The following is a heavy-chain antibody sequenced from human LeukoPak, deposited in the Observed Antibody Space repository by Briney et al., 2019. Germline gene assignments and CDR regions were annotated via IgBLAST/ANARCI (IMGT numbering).Heavy chain of an antibody. V-gene: IGHV4-34*01. CDR3: ARDAVCYDSSGYHAFDI. CDR2: INYSGST. D-gene: IGHD3-22*01. Sequence: SETLSLTCAVYGGSFSGYYWSWIRQPPGKGLEWIGEINYSGSTNYNPSLKSRVTISVDTSKNQFSLKLSSVTAADTAVYYCARDAVCYDSSGYHAFDIWGQGTMVTVSS. CDR1: GGSFSGYY. J-gene: IGHJ3*02.